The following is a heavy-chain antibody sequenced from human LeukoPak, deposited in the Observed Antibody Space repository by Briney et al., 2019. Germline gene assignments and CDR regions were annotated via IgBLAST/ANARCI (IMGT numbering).Heavy chain of an antibody. V-gene: IGHV3-30*03. CDR2: ISYDGSNK. CDR1: GFTFSSYG. CDR3: ARVRYGDYYYYYMDV. D-gene: IGHD4-17*01. Sequence: GGSLRLSCAASGFTFSSYGMHWVRQAPGKGLEWVAVISYDGSNKYYADSVKGRFTISRDNAKNSLYLQMNSLRAEDTAVYYCARVRYGDYYYYYMDVWGKGTTVTVSS. J-gene: IGHJ6*03.